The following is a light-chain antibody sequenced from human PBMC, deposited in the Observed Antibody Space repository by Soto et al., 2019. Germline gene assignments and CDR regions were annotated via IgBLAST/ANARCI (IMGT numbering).Light chain of an antibody. V-gene: IGKV1-9*01. CDR2: AAS. J-gene: IGKJ4*01. CDR3: QQFNDYPLT. CDR1: QAISSN. Sequence: DIELTQSPSTLSASVGDRATISCRASQAISSNLAWYQQRPGEAPTLLIFAASTLQSGVPARFSGSGSGTEVTLTISSLQPEDFVTYYCQQFNDYPLTFGGGTKVEIK.